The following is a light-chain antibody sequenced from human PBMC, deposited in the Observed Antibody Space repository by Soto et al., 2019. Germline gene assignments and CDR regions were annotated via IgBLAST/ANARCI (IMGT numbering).Light chain of an antibody. CDR1: QSINTN. Sequence: EIVMTQSPATLYVSPGERATLSCRASQSINTNLAWYQHQPGQAPRVLIYGASTRETGLPARFSGSGSGTEFTLTISSLQSEDFAVYYCQQYNNWTLTFGGGTKVDIK. V-gene: IGKV3-15*01. J-gene: IGKJ4*01. CDR2: GAS. CDR3: QQYNNWTLT.